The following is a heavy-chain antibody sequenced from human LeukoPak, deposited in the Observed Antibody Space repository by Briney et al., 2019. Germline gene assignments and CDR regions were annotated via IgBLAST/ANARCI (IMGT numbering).Heavy chain of an antibody. D-gene: IGHD2-21*02. Sequence: GASVKVSCKASGYTFTSYDINWVRQATGQGLEWMGWMNPNSGNTGYGQKLQGRVTMTTDTSTSTAYMELRSLRSDDTAVYYCARDGTSPEGDGIDYWGQGTLVTVSS. CDR1: GYTFTSYD. CDR2: MNPNSGNT. CDR3: ARDGTSPEGDGIDY. V-gene: IGHV1-8*01. J-gene: IGHJ4*02.